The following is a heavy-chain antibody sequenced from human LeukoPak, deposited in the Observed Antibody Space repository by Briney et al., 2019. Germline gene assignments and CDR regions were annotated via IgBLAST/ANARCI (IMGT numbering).Heavy chain of an antibody. D-gene: IGHD2-15*01. V-gene: IGHV1-18*01. CDR3: ARWGPYCSGGSCYQFDY. Sequence: ASVKVSCKASGYTFTSYGISWVRQAPGQGLEWMGWISAYNGNTNYAQKLQGRVTMTTDTSTSTAYMELRSLRSDDTAVYYCARWGPYCSGGSCYQFDYWGQGTLVTASS. CDR2: ISAYNGNT. J-gene: IGHJ4*02. CDR1: GYTFTSYG.